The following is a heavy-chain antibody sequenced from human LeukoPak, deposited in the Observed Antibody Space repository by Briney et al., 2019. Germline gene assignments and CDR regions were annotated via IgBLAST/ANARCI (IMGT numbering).Heavy chain of an antibody. Sequence: GGSLRLSCAASGFTFSSYAMHWVRQAPGKGLEWVAVISYDGSNKYYADSVKGRFTISRDNSKNTLYLQMNSLRAEDTAIYYCAKVGYYYGSGSKYYFDYWGQGTLVTVSS. CDR2: ISYDGSNK. D-gene: IGHD3-10*01. CDR1: GFTFSSYA. J-gene: IGHJ4*02. V-gene: IGHV3-30*04. CDR3: AKVGYYYGSGSKYYFDY.